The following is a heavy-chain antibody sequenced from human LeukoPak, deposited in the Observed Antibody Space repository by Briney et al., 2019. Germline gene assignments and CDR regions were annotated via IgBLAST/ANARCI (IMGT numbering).Heavy chain of an antibody. CDR1: GFTFSSYA. CDR2: ISGSGGST. J-gene: IGHJ4*02. CDR3: AKDRDDFCSGYYDPWFDY. D-gene: IGHD3-3*01. Sequence: GGSLRLSCAASGFTFSSYAMSWVRQAPGKGLEWVSAISGSGGSTYYADSVKGRFTISRDNSKNTLYLQMNSLRAADTAVYYCAKDRDDFCSGYYDPWFDYWGQGTLVTVSS. V-gene: IGHV3-23*01.